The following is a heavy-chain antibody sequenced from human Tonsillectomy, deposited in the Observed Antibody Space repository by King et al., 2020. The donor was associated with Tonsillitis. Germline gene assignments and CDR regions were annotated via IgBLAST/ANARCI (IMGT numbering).Heavy chain of an antibody. CDR2: ISYDGSNK. V-gene: IGHV3-30*04. D-gene: IGHD3-22*01. CDR3: ASAYYYDSSGYSYYYYGMDV. CDR1: GFTFSTYA. Sequence: VQLVESGGGVVQPGRSLRLSCAASGFTFSTYAMHWVRQAPGKGLEWVAVISYDGSNKYYADSVKGRFTISRDNSKNTLYLQMNSLRAEDTAVYYCASAYYYDSSGYSYYYYGMDV. J-gene: IGHJ6*01.